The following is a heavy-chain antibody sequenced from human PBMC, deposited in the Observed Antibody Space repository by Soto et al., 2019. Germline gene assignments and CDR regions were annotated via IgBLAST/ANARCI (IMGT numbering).Heavy chain of an antibody. CDR2: IYYSGST. Sequence: QLQLQESGPGLVKPSETLSLTCTVSGGSISSSSYYWGWIRQPPGKGLEWIGSIYYSGSTYYNPSLKSRVTLSVDTSKNQFSLKLSSVTAADTAVYYCARRLSYDSSGFEGGGMDVWGQGTTVTVSS. CDR3: ARRLSYDSSGFEGGGMDV. CDR1: GGSISSSSYY. D-gene: IGHD3-22*01. J-gene: IGHJ6*02. V-gene: IGHV4-39*01.